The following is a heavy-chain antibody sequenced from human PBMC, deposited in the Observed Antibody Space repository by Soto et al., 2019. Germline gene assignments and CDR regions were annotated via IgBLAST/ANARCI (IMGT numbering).Heavy chain of an antibody. CDR2: ISGSGGST. Sequence: GGSLRLSCAASGFTFSSYAMSWVRQAPGKGLEWVSAISGSGGSTYYADSVKGRFTISRDNSKNTLYLQMNSLRAEDTAVYYCAKDKGGYSYGSYYFDCWGQGTLVTVSS. D-gene: IGHD5-18*01. CDR3: AKDKGGYSYGSYYFDC. V-gene: IGHV3-23*01. J-gene: IGHJ4*02. CDR1: GFTFSSYA.